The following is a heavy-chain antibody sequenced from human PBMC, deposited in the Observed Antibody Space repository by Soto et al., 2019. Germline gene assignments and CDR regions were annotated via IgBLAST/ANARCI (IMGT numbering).Heavy chain of an antibody. Sequence: GASVKVSCKASGGTFSSYAISWVRQAPGQGLEWMGGIIPIFGTANYAQKFQGRVTITADESTSTAYMELSSLRSEDTAVYYCARGPTQQLVPPYYYYGMDVWGQGTTVTVSS. CDR2: IIPIFGTA. J-gene: IGHJ6*02. CDR1: GGTFSSYA. CDR3: ARGPTQQLVPPYYYYGMDV. D-gene: IGHD6-13*01. V-gene: IGHV1-69*13.